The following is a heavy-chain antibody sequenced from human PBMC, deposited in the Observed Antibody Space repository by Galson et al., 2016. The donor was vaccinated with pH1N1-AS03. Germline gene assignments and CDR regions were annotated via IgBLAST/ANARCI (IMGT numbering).Heavy chain of an antibody. CDR3: ARDPPLEIGWYFDP. J-gene: IGHJ5*02. CDR2: IQTTGNT. CDR1: GDSTFDYY. V-gene: IGHV4-4*09. D-gene: IGHD6-19*01. Sequence: CTVSGDSTFDYYWNWIRQPPGKGLEWIGYIQTTGNTKYNPSLKSRVTMSIDTSKNQFSLHLMSVTAADTALYYCARDPPLEIGWYFDPWGQGTLVTVSS.